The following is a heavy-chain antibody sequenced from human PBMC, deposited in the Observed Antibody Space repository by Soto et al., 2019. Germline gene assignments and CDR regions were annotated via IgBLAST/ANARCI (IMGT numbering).Heavy chain of an antibody. CDR2: IDPSDSYT. J-gene: IGHJ6*02. V-gene: IGHV5-10-1*01. Sequence: PGESLKISCKGSGYSFTSYWISWVRQMPGKGLEWMGRIDPSDSYTNYSPSFQGHVTISADKSISTAYLQWSSLKASDTAMYYCARLPVDTSMVGSQYYYYYYAMDVWGQGTTVTVSS. CDR3: ARLPVDTSMVGSQYYYYYYAMDV. CDR1: GYSFTSYW. D-gene: IGHD5-18*01.